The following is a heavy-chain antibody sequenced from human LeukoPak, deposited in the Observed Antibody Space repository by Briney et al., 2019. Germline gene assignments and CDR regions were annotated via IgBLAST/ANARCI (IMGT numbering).Heavy chain of an antibody. CDR1: GGTFSSYA. CDR3: ARTGYYYDSSGLYGMDV. D-gene: IGHD3-22*01. J-gene: IGHJ6*02. Sequence: SVKVSCKASGGTFSSYAISWVRQAPGQGLEWMGGIIPIFGTANYAQKFQGRVTITADESTSTAYMELSSLRSEDTAVYYCARTGYYYDSSGLYGMDVWGQGTMVTVSS. CDR2: IIPIFGTA. V-gene: IGHV1-69*13.